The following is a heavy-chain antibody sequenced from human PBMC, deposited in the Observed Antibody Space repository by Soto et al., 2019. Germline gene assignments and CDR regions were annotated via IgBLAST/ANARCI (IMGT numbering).Heavy chain of an antibody. D-gene: IGHD3-22*01. Sequence: SETLSLTCAVSGGSISSSNWWSCVRQPPGKGLEWIGEIYHSGSTNYNPSLKSRVTISVDKSKNQFSLKLSSVTAADTAVYYCARGIWYYYDSSGYYDYWGQGTLVTVSS. V-gene: IGHV4-4*02. J-gene: IGHJ4*02. CDR1: GGSISSSNW. CDR2: IYHSGST. CDR3: ARGIWYYYDSSGYYDY.